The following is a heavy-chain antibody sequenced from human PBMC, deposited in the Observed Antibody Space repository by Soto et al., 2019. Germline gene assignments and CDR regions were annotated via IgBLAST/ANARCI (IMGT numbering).Heavy chain of an antibody. CDR3: ASLGGYCANASWNDYYALDV. J-gene: IGHJ6*02. CDR1: DASSDRNGCS. CDR2: FYYSGRT. Sequence: PSRTASLSCAVHDASSDRNGCSWACFCQPPGKGLEWIGTFYYSGRTFYNPSLESRVTISVDPSKNQFSLKVSSVTAADTAVYYCASLGGYCANASWNDYYALDVWGQGSTLT. D-gene: IGHD2-8*01. V-gene: IGHV4-39*01.